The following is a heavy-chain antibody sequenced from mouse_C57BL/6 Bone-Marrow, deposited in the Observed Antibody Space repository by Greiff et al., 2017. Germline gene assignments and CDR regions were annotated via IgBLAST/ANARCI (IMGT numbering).Heavy chain of an antibody. Sequence: EVHLVESGGGLVKPGGSLKLSCAASGFTFSSYAMSWVRQTPEKRLEWVATISDGGSYTYYPDNVKGRFTISRANANNNLYLQMSHLKSEDTAMYYCAREWDYDYYFDYWGQGTTLTVSS. V-gene: IGHV5-4*01. D-gene: IGHD2-4*01. CDR2: ISDGGSYT. J-gene: IGHJ2*01. CDR3: AREWDYDYYFDY. CDR1: GFTFSSYA.